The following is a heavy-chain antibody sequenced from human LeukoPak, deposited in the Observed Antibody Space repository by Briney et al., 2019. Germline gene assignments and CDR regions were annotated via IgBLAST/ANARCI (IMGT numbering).Heavy chain of an antibody. CDR2: IKQDGSEK. J-gene: IGHJ3*02. Sequence: HPGGSLRLSCAASGFTFSSYWMSWVRQAPGKGLEWVANIKQDGSEKYYVDSVKGRFTISRDNAKNSLYLQMNSLRAEDTAVYYCARVGSGGWYGRNAFDIWGQGTMVTVSS. CDR3: ARVGSGGWYGRNAFDI. V-gene: IGHV3-7*01. CDR1: GFTFSSYW. D-gene: IGHD6-19*01.